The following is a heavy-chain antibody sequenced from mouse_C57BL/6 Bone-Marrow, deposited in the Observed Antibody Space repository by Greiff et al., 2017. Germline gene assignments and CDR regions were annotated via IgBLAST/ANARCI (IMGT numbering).Heavy chain of an antibody. CDR3: ASPYYCGSSYWYFDV. Sequence: QVQLQQPGAELVKPGASVKMSCKASGYTFTSYWITWVKQRPGQGLEWIGDIYPGSGSTNYNEKFKSKATLTVDTSSSTAYMQLSSLTSEDSAVYYCASPYYCGSSYWYFDVWGTGTTVTVSS. CDR2: IYPGSGST. J-gene: IGHJ1*03. V-gene: IGHV1-55*01. D-gene: IGHD1-1*01. CDR1: GYTFTSYW.